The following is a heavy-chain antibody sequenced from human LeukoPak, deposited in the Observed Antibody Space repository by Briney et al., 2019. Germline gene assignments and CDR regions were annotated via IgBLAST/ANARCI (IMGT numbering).Heavy chain of an antibody. CDR2: IKGKTYGGTT. V-gene: IGHV3-15*01. D-gene: IGHD5-24*01. Sequence: GGSLRLSCAASGFSFSDALMSWVRQAPGKGLECVGRIKGKTYGGTTDYAAPVKGRFSISRDDSKNTLYVQMNSLKTEDTAVYYCTTRWGIWGQGTMVTVSS. CDR1: GFSFSDAL. J-gene: IGHJ3*02. CDR3: TTRWGI.